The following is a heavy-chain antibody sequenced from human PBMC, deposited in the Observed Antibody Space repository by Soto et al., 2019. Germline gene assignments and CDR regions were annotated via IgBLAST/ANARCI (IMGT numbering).Heavy chain of an antibody. CDR3: ATRTSIAVAGRDY. CDR2: ISAYNGNT. Sequence: QVQLVQSGAEVKKPGASVKVSCKASGYTFTSYGISWVRQAPGQGLEWMGWISAYNGNTNYAQKLQGRVTMTTDTPTSTADMELRSLRSDDTAGYYCATRTSIAVAGRDYWGQGTLVTVSS. D-gene: IGHD6-19*01. J-gene: IGHJ4*02. V-gene: IGHV1-18*01. CDR1: GYTFTSYG.